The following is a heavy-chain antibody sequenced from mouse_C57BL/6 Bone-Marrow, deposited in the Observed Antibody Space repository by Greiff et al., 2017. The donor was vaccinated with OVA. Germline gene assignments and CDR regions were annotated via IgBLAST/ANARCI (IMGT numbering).Heavy chain of an antibody. CDR2: IYPRSGNT. CDR1: GYTFTSYG. D-gene: IGHD3-2*02. Sequence: VQLQQSGAELARPGASVKLSCKASGYTFTSYGISWVKQRPGQGLEWIGEIYPRSGNTYYNEKFKGKATLTADKSSSTAYMELRSLTSEDSAVYFCARRGQLRLQNAMDYWGQGTSVTVSS. J-gene: IGHJ4*01. V-gene: IGHV1-81*01. CDR3: ARRGQLRLQNAMDY.